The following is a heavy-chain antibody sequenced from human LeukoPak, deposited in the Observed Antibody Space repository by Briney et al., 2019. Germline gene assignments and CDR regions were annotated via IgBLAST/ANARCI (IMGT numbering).Heavy chain of an antibody. Sequence: PGGSLRLSCAASGFTFDDYGIHWVRQAPGKGLEWVSGINWNGGSTGYADSVKGRFTISRDNAKNSLYLQMNSLRAEDTALYYCAREYYYDSSGYPPGSAFDIWGQGTMVTVSS. V-gene: IGHV3-20*04. D-gene: IGHD3-22*01. CDR1: GFTFDDYG. J-gene: IGHJ3*02. CDR3: AREYYYDSSGYPPGSAFDI. CDR2: INWNGGST.